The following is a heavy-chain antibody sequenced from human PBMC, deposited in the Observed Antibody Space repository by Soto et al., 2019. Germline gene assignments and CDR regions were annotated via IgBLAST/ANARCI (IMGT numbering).Heavy chain of an antibody. Sequence: EVQLLESGGGLVQPGGSLRLSCAASGFTFSSYAMSWVRQAPGKGLEWVSPISGSGGSTYYAYSVKGRFTISRDHSKNTLYLQKHSLRAEDTALYYCAKNQRIVRATARIDPWGQGTLFTVSS. V-gene: IGHV3-23*01. CDR3: AKNQRIVRATARIDP. CDR2: ISGSGGST. CDR1: GFTFSSYA. J-gene: IGHJ5*02. D-gene: IGHD1-26*01.